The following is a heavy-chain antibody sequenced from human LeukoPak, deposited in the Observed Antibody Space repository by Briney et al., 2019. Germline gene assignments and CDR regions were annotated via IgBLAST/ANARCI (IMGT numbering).Heavy chain of an antibody. CDR1: GYFFTSYS. V-gene: IGHV1-18*04. CDR3: ARGDPGTTANWFDS. J-gene: IGHJ5*01. CDR2: ISAYNGDT. D-gene: IGHD1-1*01. Sequence: ASVKVSCKTSGYFFTSYSINWVRQAPGQGLEWMGWISAYNGDTNYAQKFQGRVTMTTDTSTSTAYMELRSLIFDDTALYFCARGDPGTTANWFDSWGHGTLVTVSS.